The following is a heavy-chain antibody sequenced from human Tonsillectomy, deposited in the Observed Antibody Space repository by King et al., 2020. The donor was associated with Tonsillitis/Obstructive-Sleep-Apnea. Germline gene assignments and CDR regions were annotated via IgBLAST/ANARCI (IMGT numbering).Heavy chain of an antibody. CDR1: GYSFTNYW. D-gene: IGHD6-6*01. J-gene: IGHJ4*02. CDR3: ARLGREWSSSPQGDFDY. Sequence: VQLVESGAEVKKPGGSLKISCKGSGYSFTNYWIGWVRQMPGKGLEWMGIIYPGDSDTRYSPSFQGQVTISADKSISTAYLQWSSLKASDTAMYYCARLGREWSSSPQGDFDYWGQGTLVTVSS. CDR2: IYPGDSDT. V-gene: IGHV5-51*01.